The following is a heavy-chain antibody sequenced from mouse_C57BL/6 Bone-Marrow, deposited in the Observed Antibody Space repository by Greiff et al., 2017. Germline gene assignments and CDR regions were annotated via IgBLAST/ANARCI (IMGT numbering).Heavy chain of an antibody. V-gene: IGHV1-77*01. J-gene: IGHJ4*01. CDR3: SSSRATVVAYYFAMDY. CDR2: IGPGSGST. D-gene: IGHD1-1*01. CDR1: GYTFTDYY. Sequence: QVQLQQSGAELVKPGASVKISCKASGYTFTDYYINWVKQRPGQGLEWIGKIGPGSGSTYYNEKFKGKATLTADKASSTAYMQLSSLTSEDSAVYFCSSSRATVVAYYFAMDYWGPGTSVTVSS.